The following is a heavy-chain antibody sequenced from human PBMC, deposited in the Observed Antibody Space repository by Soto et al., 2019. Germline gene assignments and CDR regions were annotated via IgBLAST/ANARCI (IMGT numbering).Heavy chain of an antibody. CDR2: ISSSSSTI. D-gene: IGHD2-21*01. V-gene: IGHV3-48*01. J-gene: IGHJ4*02. Sequence: GGSLRLSCAASGFTFSSYSMNWVRQAPGKGLEWVSYISSSSSTIYYADSVKGRFTISRDNAKNSLYLQMNSLRAEDTAVYYCARDHLAYCGGDCYSDYWGQGTLVTVSS. CDR1: GFTFSSYS. CDR3: ARDHLAYCGGDCYSDY.